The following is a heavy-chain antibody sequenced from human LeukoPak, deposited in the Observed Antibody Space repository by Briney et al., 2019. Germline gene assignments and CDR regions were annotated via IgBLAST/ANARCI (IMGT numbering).Heavy chain of an antibody. Sequence: VASVKVSCKASGGTFSSYAISWVRQAPGQGLEWMGRIIPIFGTANYAQEFQGRVTITTDESTSTAYMELSSLRSEDTAVYYCAARTYSSSAGRKARFWFDPWGQGTLVTVSS. CDR2: IIPIFGTA. CDR1: GGTFSSYA. V-gene: IGHV1-69*05. D-gene: IGHD2-21*01. CDR3: AARTYSSSAGRKARFWFDP. J-gene: IGHJ5*02.